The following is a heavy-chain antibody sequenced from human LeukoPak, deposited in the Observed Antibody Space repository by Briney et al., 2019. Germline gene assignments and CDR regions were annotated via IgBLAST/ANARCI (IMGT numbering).Heavy chain of an antibody. V-gene: IGHV3-23*01. CDR1: GFTFSTYS. Sequence: GGSLRLSCAASGFTFSTYSMNWVRQAPGKGLEWVSAISGSGGSTYYADSVKGRFTISRDNSKNTLYLQMNSLRAEDTAVYYCAKDLRVVVGATGFDYWGQGTLVTVSS. CDR2: ISGSGGST. D-gene: IGHD1-26*01. J-gene: IGHJ4*02. CDR3: AKDLRVVVGATGFDY.